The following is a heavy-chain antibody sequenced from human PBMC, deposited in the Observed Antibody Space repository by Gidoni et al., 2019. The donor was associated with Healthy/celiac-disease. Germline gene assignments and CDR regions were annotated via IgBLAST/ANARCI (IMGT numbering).Heavy chain of an antibody. D-gene: IGHD6-13*01. CDR1: GGSFSGYY. V-gene: IGHV4-34*01. Sequence: QVQLQQWGAGLLKPSETLSLTCGVYGGSFSGYYWSWIRQPPGKGLEWIGEINHSGSTNYNPSLKSRVTISVDTSKNQFSLKLSSVTAADTAVYYCAREGSSWSLGYFDYWGQGTLVTVSS. J-gene: IGHJ4*02. CDR3: AREGSSWSLGYFDY. CDR2: INHSGST.